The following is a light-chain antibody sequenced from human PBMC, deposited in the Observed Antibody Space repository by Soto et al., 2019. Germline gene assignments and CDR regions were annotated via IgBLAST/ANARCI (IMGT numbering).Light chain of an antibody. CDR1: SSNIGAGYD. CDR3: QSYDTSLSGSVV. V-gene: IGLV1-40*01. Sequence: QSVLTQPPSVSGAPGQRVTISCTGSSSNIGAGYDVHWYQHLPGTAPKLLIYGNSNRPSWVPDRFSGSKSGTSASLAITGLQAEDEADYYCQSYDTSLSGSVVFGGGTQLTVL. J-gene: IGLJ2*01. CDR2: GNS.